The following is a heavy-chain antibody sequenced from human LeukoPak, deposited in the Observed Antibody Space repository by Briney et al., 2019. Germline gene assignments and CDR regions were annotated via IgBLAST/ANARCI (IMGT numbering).Heavy chain of an antibody. CDR1: GFGISTSW. V-gene: IGHV3-7*01. D-gene: IGHD3-10*01. CDR3: AREPGLGYGFDI. J-gene: IGHJ3*02. CDR2: INQDGSEE. Sequence: PGGSLRLSCVVSGFGISTSWMTWVRQAPGKGLEWVANINQDGSEEHYVDSLRRRFTISRDNAKDSLFLQMNSLRADDSAVYYCAREPGLGYGFDIWGQGTMVTVSS.